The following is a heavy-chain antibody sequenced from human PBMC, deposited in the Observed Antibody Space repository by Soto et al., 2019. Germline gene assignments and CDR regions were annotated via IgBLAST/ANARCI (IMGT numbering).Heavy chain of an antibody. D-gene: IGHD3-3*01. V-gene: IGHV4-59*12. J-gene: IGHJ5*02. CDR2: IYYSGST. CDR3: AREVLRFLDFGYNWFDP. Sequence: SETLSLTCTVSGGSISSYYWSWIRQPPGKGLEWIGYIYYSGSTNYNPSLKSRVTISVDTSKNQFSLKLSSVTAADTAVYYCAREVLRFLDFGYNWFDPWGQGTLVTVSS. CDR1: GGSISSYY.